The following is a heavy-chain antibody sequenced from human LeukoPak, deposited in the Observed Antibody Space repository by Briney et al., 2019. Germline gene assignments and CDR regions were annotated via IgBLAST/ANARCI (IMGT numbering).Heavy chain of an antibody. J-gene: IGHJ3*02. CDR1: GFTLSPYW. CDR3: VRDVVAKDAFDI. V-gene: IGHV3-74*01. Sequence: PGGSLRLSCAASGFTLSPYWIHWVRQGPGKGLVWVSRVNSDGTNTRYADSVKGRFTISRDNAKNTVYLQMNNLRAEDTAVYYCVRDVVAKDAFDIWGQGTMVTVSS. CDR2: VNSDGTNT. D-gene: IGHD5-12*01.